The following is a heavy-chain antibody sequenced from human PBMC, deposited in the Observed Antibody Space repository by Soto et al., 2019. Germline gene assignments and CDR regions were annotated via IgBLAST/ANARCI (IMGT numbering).Heavy chain of an antibody. CDR2: IKTKPDDGTI. Sequence: GGPLRLSCAASGLIFSDVWMTWVRQAPGKGLEWVGRIKTKPDDGTIDYAAPVRGRFTISRDDSKNTLYLQMTSLTPDDTGVYYCTTSNLGVDFWGPGTLVTVSS. CDR1: GLIFSDVW. V-gene: IGHV3-15*01. CDR3: TTSNLGVDF. J-gene: IGHJ4*02. D-gene: IGHD1-1*01.